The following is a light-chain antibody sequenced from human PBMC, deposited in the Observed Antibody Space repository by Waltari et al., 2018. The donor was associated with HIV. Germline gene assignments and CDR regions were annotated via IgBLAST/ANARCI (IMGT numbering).Light chain of an antibody. J-gene: IGLJ2*01. Sequence: SYELTQPLSVSVALGQTARITCGGNNVGTKDVHWYHQKSGQAPLLVIYNDVNRPSGIPARFSASKSRTTATLTISGAQAGDEAGYYCQVWHYSVFFGGGTKLTVL. V-gene: IGLV3-9*01. CDR3: QVWHYSVF. CDR2: NDV. CDR1: NVGTKD.